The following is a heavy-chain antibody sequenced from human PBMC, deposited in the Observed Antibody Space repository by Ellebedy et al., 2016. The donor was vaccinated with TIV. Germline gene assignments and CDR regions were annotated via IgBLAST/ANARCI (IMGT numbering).Heavy chain of an antibody. D-gene: IGHD4-23*01. J-gene: IGHJ4*02. CDR2: IYSGGST. Sequence: PGGSLRLSCAASGFTVSSKYMSWVRQAPGKGLEWVSVIYSGGSTYYADSVKGRFTISRDSSKNTLYLQMNSLRAEDTAVYYCARDAAGNGGKLDYWGQGALVTVSS. CDR3: ARDAAGNGGKLDY. CDR1: GFTVSSKY. V-gene: IGHV3-53*01.